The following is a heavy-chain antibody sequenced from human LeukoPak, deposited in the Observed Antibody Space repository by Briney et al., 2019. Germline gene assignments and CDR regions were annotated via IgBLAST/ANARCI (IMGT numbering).Heavy chain of an antibody. CDR1: GFTISSYA. CDR2: ISGSST. CDR3: AKRRSKNSGPFDY. Sequence: GGSLRLSCEASGFTISSYAMTWVRRAPGKGVEWVSAISGSSTFFADSLKGRFTISRDDSKRTLYLQMNSLRAEDTAVYYCAKRRSKNSGPFDYWGQGTLVTVSP. D-gene: IGHD4-11*01. J-gene: IGHJ4*02. V-gene: IGHV3-23*01.